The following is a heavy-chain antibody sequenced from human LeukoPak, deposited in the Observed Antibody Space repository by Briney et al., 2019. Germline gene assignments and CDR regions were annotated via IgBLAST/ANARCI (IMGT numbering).Heavy chain of an antibody. V-gene: IGHV3-53*01. CDR1: GITVSSNY. CDR2: IYSGGNT. J-gene: IGHJ4*02. CDR3: ARLESYRFQY. D-gene: IGHD3-16*02. Sequence: GGSLRLSCAASGITVSSNYMSWVRQAPGKGLEWVSVIYSGGNTYCADSVKGRFTISRDNSKNTLYLQMNSLRAEDTAPYYCARLESYRFQYWGQGTLVTVSS.